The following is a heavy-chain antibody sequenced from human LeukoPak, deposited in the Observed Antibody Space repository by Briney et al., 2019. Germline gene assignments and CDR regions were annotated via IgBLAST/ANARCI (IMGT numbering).Heavy chain of an antibody. CDR2: IYYSGST. V-gene: IGHV4-39*01. D-gene: IGHD6-25*01. J-gene: IGHJ4*02. CDR3: ARASSGSGWAFDY. Sequence: SETLSLTCTVSDGSISSNSYYWGWIRQPPGKGLEWIGSIYYSGSTYYNPSLKSRVTISVDTSKNQLSLKLSSVTAADTAVYYCARASSGSGWAFDYWGLGTLVTVSS. CDR1: DGSISSNSYY.